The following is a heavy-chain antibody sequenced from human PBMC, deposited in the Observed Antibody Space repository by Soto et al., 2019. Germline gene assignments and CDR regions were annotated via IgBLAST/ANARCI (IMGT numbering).Heavy chain of an antibody. V-gene: IGHV1-2*04. CDR3: ARGDVTTVTTTLDY. Sequence: QVQLVQSGAEVKKPGASVKVSCKASGYTFTDYYMHWVRQAPGQGLEWMGWVNPNTGVTKYAQKFQGWVTMTTDTSITTAYGELNRLKSDDTAVYYCARGDVTTVTTTLDYWGQGTLVTVSS. CDR2: VNPNTGVT. CDR1: GYTFTDYY. J-gene: IGHJ4*02. D-gene: IGHD4-17*01.